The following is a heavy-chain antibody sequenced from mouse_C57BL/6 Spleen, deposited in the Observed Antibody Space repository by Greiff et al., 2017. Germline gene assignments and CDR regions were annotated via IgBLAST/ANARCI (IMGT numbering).Heavy chain of an antibody. Sequence: VQLQQSGPELVKPGASVKISCKASGYTFTDYYINWVKQSPGKSLEWIGYINPDNGGTSYNEKFKGKATFTVDKSSSTAYMELRSLTSEDSAVYYCARESAHFDDWGQGTTLTVSS. CDR1: GYTFTDYY. CDR2: INPDNGGT. V-gene: IGHV1-26*01. CDR3: ARESAHFDD. J-gene: IGHJ2*01.